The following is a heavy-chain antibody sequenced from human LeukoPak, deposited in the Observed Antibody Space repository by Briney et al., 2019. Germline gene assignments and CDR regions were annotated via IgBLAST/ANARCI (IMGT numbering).Heavy chain of an antibody. V-gene: IGHV3-64*02. J-gene: IGHJ4*02. D-gene: IGHD1-26*01. CDR1: GFTFSSYA. CDR2: ISSNGGST. Sequence: GGSLRLSCAASGFTFSSYAMHWVRQAPGKGLEYVSAISSNGGSTYYADSVKGRFTISRDNSKNTLYLQMGSLRAEDMAVYYCARGGVVGATTKNPLDDWSQGTLVTVSS. CDR3: ARGGVVGATTKNPLDD.